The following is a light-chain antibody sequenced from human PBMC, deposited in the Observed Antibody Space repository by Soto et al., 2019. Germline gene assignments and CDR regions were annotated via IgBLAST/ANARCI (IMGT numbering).Light chain of an antibody. CDR2: GAS. J-gene: IGKJ5*01. V-gene: IGKV3-20*01. Sequence: EIVLTQSPGTVSLSPGERSTLGVMSSQSVNSDYLAWFQQKPGQAPRLLIYGASTRTTGIPDRFSGSGSGTDFTLTIGRLEPGDFAVYYCLHYGGSPLTFGQGTRLEIK. CDR1: QSVNSDY. CDR3: LHYGGSPLT.